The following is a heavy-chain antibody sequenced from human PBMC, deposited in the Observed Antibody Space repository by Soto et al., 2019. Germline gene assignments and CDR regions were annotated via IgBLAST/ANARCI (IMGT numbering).Heavy chain of an antibody. J-gene: IGHJ4*02. CDR3: ARFIPGTGSDY. V-gene: IGHV4-31*03. CDR1: GGSISSGGYY. Sequence: QVQLQESGPGLVKPSQTLSLTYTVSGGSISSGGYYWSWIRQHPGKGLEWIGYIYYSGSTYYNPSLKSRVTISVDTSKNQFCLKLSSVTAADTAVYYCARFIPGTGSDYWGQGTLVTVSS. D-gene: IGHD1-20*01. CDR2: IYYSGST.